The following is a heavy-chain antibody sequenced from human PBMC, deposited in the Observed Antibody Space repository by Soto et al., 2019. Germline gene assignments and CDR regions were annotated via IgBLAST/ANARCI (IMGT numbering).Heavy chain of an antibody. V-gene: IGHV1-46*01. CDR2: INPSGGST. J-gene: IGHJ4*02. CDR3: ARGGNIVVVPAATEYYFDY. D-gene: IGHD2-2*01. Sequence: SVKVSCKASGYTFTSYYMHWVRQAPGQGLEWMGIINPSGGSTSYAQKFQGRVTMTRDTSTSTVYMELSSLRSEDTAVYYCARGGNIVVVPAATEYYFDYWGQGTLVTVSS. CDR1: GYTFTSYY.